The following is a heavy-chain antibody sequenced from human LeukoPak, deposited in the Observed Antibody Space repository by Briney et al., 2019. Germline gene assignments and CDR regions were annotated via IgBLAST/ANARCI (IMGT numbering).Heavy chain of an antibody. CDR3: ARDQVSWGNYYFDY. V-gene: IGHV4-38-2*02. J-gene: IGHJ4*02. CDR2: IYYSGST. D-gene: IGHD3-16*01. CDR1: GYSISSGYY. Sequence: PSETLSLTCTVSGYSISSGYYWGWIRQPPGKGLEWIGSIYYSGSTYYNPSLKSRVTISVDTPRTHFSLKVTSVTAADTAVYYCARDQVSWGNYYFDYWGQGTLVTVSS.